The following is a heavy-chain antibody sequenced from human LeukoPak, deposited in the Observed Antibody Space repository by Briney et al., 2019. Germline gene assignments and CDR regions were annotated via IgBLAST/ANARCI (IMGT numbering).Heavy chain of an antibody. D-gene: IGHD6-13*01. V-gene: IGHV4-39*01. CDR2: IYYSGSS. CDR3: AILGQGSRWYHFDY. Sequence: AGTLSLTCTVSGGSISSSSYYWGCIRPPPGQGLEWIGSIYYSGSSYYSPSLKSRVTMSVDTSNNQFSLKLSSVTAEDTAVYYCAILGQGSRWYHFDYWGQGTMVSVCS. J-gene: IGHJ4*02. CDR1: GGSISSSSYY.